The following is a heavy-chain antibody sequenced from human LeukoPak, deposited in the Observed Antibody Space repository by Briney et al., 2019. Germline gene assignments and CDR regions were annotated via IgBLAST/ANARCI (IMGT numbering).Heavy chain of an antibody. CDR1: GFTFSDYY. Sequence: GGSPRLSCAASGFTFSDYYMSWIRQAPGKGLEWVSYISSSGSTIYYADSVKGRFTISRDNAKNSLYLQMNSLRAEDTAVYYCASHFYDFWSGYYGNWGQGTLVTVSS. CDR3: ASHFYDFWSGYYGN. D-gene: IGHD3-3*01. J-gene: IGHJ4*02. CDR2: ISSSGSTI. V-gene: IGHV3-11*01.